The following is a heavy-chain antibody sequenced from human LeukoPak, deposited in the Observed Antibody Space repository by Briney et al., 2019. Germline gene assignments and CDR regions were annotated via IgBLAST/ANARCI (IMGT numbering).Heavy chain of an antibody. J-gene: IGHJ4*02. CDR1: GGSISSSSYY. Sequence: PSETLSLTCTVSGGSISSSSYYWGWIRQPPGKGLEWIGSIYYSGSTYYNPSLKSRVTISVDTSKNQFSLKLSSVTAADTAVYYCARRTGLLPRSEGPFDYWGQGTLVTVSS. V-gene: IGHV4-39*01. D-gene: IGHD2-8*02. CDR2: IYYSGST. CDR3: ARRTGLLPRSEGPFDY.